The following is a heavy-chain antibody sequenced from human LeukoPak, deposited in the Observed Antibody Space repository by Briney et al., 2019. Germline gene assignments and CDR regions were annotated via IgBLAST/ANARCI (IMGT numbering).Heavy chain of an antibody. CDR1: GGSISSFY. CDR2: IYDSGST. V-gene: IGHV4-59*08. CDR3: ARQSYYGSGSYRIDY. J-gene: IGHJ4*02. Sequence: SETLSLTCTVSGGSISSFYWSWIRRPPGKGLEWIGYIYDSGSTNYNPSLKSRVTLSLATSKNQFSLKLSSVTAADTAVYYCARQSYYGSGSYRIDYWGQGTLVTVSS. D-gene: IGHD3-10*01.